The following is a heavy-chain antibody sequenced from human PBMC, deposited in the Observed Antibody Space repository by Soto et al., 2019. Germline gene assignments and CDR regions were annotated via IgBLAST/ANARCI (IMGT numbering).Heavy chain of an antibody. D-gene: IGHD3-10*01. CDR2: ISGSGIAT. J-gene: IGHJ5*02. V-gene: IGHV3-23*01. CDR1: GFTFSDYA. CDR3: AKDAISMVRGTSNWFDP. Sequence: GSLRLSCAASGFTFSDYAMSWVRQAPGKGLEWISAISGSGIATYYADSVKGRSTISRDNSKNTLYLQMNRLRAEDTAVYYCAKDAISMVRGTSNWFDPGGQGTLVTVSS.